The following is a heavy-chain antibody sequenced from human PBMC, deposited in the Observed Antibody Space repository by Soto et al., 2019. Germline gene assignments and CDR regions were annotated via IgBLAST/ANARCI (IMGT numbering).Heavy chain of an antibody. D-gene: IGHD6-19*01. Sequence: GASVKVSCKASGGTFSSYTISWVRQAPGQGLEWMGRIIPILGIANYAQKFQGGVTITADKSTSTAYMELSSLRSEDTAVYYCARVDRAVAGTLDYWGKGTLVTVAS. J-gene: IGHJ4*02. CDR2: IIPILGIA. CDR3: ARVDRAVAGTLDY. CDR1: GGTFSSYT. V-gene: IGHV1-69*02.